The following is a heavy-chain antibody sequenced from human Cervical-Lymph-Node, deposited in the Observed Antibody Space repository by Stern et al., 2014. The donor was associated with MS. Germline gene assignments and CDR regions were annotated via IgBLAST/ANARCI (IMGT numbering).Heavy chain of an antibody. CDR3: AKGITSGGHGLLDC. CDR1: GFTFDDYA. V-gene: IGHV3-9*01. D-gene: IGHD1-26*01. J-gene: IGHJ4*02. Sequence: EVQLVESGGGLVQPGRSLRLSCAASGFTFDDYAMHWVRQAPGKGLEWVSGISWNSGITGYGDSVKGRFTISRDNAKNSLYLQMNSVGAEDTALYYCAKGITSGGHGLLDCWGQGTLVTVSS. CDR2: ISWNSGIT.